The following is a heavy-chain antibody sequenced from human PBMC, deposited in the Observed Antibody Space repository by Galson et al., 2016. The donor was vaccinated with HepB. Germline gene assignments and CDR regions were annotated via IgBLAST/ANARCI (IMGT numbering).Heavy chain of an antibody. D-gene: IGHD1-26*01. J-gene: IGHJ4*02. CDR3: ARDLIVGALDFVD. Sequence: LRLSCAASGFTFSSYGMHWVRQAPGKGLEWVAVLAYDGTYKYYADSVKGRFTISRDISKNTLYLQMNSLRAVATAVYYCARDLIVGALDFVDWGQGTLVTVSS. V-gene: IGHV3-33*01. CDR2: LAYDGTYK. CDR1: GFTFSSYG.